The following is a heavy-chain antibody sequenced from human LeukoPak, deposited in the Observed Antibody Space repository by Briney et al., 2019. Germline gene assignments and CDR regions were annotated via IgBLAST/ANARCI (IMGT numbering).Heavy chain of an antibody. CDR3: ANYDSSGGPDY. D-gene: IGHD3-22*01. Sequence: SVKVSCKASRGTFSSYAISWVRQAPGQGLEWMGGIIPIFGTANYAQKFQGRVTITTDESTSTAYMELSSLRSEDTAVYYCANYDSSGGPDYWGQGTLVTASS. J-gene: IGHJ4*02. CDR2: IIPIFGTA. V-gene: IGHV1-69*05. CDR1: RGTFSSYA.